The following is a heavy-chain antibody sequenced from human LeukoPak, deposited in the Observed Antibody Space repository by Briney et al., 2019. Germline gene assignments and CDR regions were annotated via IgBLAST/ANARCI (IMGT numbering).Heavy chain of an antibody. V-gene: IGHV3-66*01. CDR3: AREHSRENWFDP. J-gene: IGHJ5*02. CDR2: IYSGGST. D-gene: IGHD6-13*01. CDR1: GFTVSSNY. Sequence: GGSLRLSCAASGFTVSSNYMSWVRQAPGKGLEWVSVIYSGGSTYYADSVKGRFTISRDNSKNMLYLQMNSLRAEDTAVYYCAREHSRENWFDPWGQGTLVIVSS.